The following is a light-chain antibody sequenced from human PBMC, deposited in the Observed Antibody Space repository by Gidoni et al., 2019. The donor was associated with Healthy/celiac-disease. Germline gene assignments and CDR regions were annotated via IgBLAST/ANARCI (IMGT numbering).Light chain of an antibody. CDR1: QSISSY. CDR2: AAS. Sequence: DIQMTQSPSSLSASLGDRVTITCLASQSISSYLNWYQQKPGKAPKLLIYAASSLQSGVPSRFSGSGAGTDFTLTISSLQPEDFAAYYCQQSYSTPRATFGQGTRLEIK. V-gene: IGKV1-39*01. CDR3: QQSYSTPRAT. J-gene: IGKJ5*01.